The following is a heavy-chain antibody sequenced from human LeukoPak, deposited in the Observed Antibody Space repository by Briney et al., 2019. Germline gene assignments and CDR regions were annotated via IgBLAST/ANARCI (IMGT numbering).Heavy chain of an antibody. V-gene: IGHV4-34*01. CDR1: GGSFSGYY. J-gene: IGHJ4*02. CDR3: ARIGGGTGLAADVRVNYFDY. Sequence: PSETLSLTCAVYGGSFSGYYWSWIRQPPGKGLEWIGEINHSGSTNYNPSLKSRVTISVDTSKNQFSLKLSSVTAADTAVYYCARIGGGTGLAADVRVNYFDYWGQGTLVTVSS. D-gene: IGHD6-13*01. CDR2: INHSGST.